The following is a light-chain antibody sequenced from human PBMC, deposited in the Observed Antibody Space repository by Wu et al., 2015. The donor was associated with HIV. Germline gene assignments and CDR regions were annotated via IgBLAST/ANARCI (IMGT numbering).Light chain of an antibody. Sequence: EIVLTQSPGTLSLSPGERATLSCRASQSVSSSYLAWYQQKPGQAPRLLIYGASSRATGIPDRFSGSGSGTDFTLTISRLEPEDFAVYYCQHFGTFGPWDQSGYQT. J-gene: IGKJ3*01. V-gene: IGKV3-20*01. CDR3: QHFGT. CDR1: QSVSSSY. CDR2: GAS.